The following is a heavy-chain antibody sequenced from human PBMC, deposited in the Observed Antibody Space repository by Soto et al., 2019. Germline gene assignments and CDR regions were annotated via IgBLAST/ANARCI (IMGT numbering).Heavy chain of an antibody. D-gene: IGHD4-17*01. CDR2: IIPILGIA. V-gene: IGHV1-69*04. CDR1: GGTFSSHT. Sequence: SVKVSCKASGGTFSSHTISWVRQAPGQGLEWMGRIIPILGIANCAQKFQGRVTITADKSTSTAYMELSSLRSEDTAVYYCAREPNDYGDYGYFDYWGQGTLVTVSS. CDR3: AREPNDYGDYGYFDY. J-gene: IGHJ4*02.